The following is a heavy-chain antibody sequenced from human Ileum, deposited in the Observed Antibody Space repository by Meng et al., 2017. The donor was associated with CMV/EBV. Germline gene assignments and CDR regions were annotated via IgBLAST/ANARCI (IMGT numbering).Heavy chain of an antibody. V-gene: IGHV4-4*07. CDR3: AREESVGIAVTGTFDY. CDR1: GDSISSNF. Sequence: QAQPQESGSGLVKPSETLSLTCTVSGDSISSNFWSWIRQPAGKGLEWIGRIYSSGSTFYNPSLNSRVTMSVDTSKNQFSLSLASVTAADTAIYFCAREESVGIAVTGTFDYWGQGILVTVSS. J-gene: IGHJ4*02. CDR2: IYSSGST. D-gene: IGHD6-19*01.